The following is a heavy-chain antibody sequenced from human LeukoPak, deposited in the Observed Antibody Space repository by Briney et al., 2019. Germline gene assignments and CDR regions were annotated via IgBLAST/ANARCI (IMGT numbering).Heavy chain of an antibody. V-gene: IGHV3-64*01. J-gene: IGHJ4*02. CDR1: GFTFSTYA. CDR2: ITSNGDNT. CDR3: ARYRMGVGDY. Sequence: GGSLRLSCAAPGFTFSTYALHWVRQAPGKGLEYVSSITSNGDNTYYANSVEGRFTISRDNSKNTLYLEMGSLRAEDMAVYYCARYRMGVGDYWGQGTLVTVSS. D-gene: IGHD3-3*01.